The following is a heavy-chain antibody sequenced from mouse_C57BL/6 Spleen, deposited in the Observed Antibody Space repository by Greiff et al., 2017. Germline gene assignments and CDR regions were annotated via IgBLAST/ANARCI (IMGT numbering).Heavy chain of an antibody. CDR1: GYTFTSYW. J-gene: IGHJ2*01. D-gene: IGHD1-1*01. CDR2: MNPSSGYT. V-gene: IGHV1-7*01. CDR3: ARREEITTVVPYY. Sequence: VQLQQSGAELAKPGASVKLSCKASGYTFTSYWMHWVKQRPGQGLEWIGYMNPSSGYTKYNQKFKDKATFTADKSSSTAYMQLRSLTYEDSAIYYCARREEITTVVPYYWGQGTTLTVSS.